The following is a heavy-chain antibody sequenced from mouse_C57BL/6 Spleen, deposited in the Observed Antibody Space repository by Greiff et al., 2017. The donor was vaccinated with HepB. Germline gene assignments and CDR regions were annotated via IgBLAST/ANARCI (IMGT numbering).Heavy chain of an antibody. CDR3: TGGSQFAY. CDR1: GFTFSNYW. D-gene: IGHD1-1*02. CDR2: IRLKSDNYAT. V-gene: IGHV6-3*01. Sequence: VQLKQSGGGLVQPGGSMKLSCVASGFTFSNYWMNWVRQSPEKGLEWVAQIRLKSDNYATHYAESVKGRFTISRDDSKSSVYLQMNNLRAEDTGIYYCTGGSQFAYWGQGTLVTVSA. J-gene: IGHJ3*01.